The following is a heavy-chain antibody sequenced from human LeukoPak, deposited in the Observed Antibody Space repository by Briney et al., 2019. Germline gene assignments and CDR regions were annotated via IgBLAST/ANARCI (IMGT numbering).Heavy chain of an antibody. CDR2: ISGSGGST. CDR3: AKARAAYSYGPGDAFDI. Sequence: GGSLRLSCAASGFTFSSYAMSWVRQAPGKGLEWASAISGSGGSTYYADSVKGRFTISRDNSKNTLYLQMNSLRAEDTAVYYCAKARAAYSYGPGDAFDIWGQGTMVTVSS. J-gene: IGHJ3*02. CDR1: GFTFSSYA. V-gene: IGHV3-23*01. D-gene: IGHD5-18*01.